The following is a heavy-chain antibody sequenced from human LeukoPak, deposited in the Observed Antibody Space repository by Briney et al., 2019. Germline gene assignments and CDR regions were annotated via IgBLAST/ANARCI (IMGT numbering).Heavy chain of an antibody. Sequence: PGGSLRLSCAASGFTFSAYWMHWVRQAPGKGLVWVSRLNSDGSTTTYADSVKGRFTISRDNAKNTVYLQMNGLRAEDTAVYFCARGMDYYDNRGYTTDSWGQGTLVTVSS. V-gene: IGHV3-74*01. CDR2: LNSDGSTT. J-gene: IGHJ4*02. CDR3: ARGMDYYDNRGYTTDS. D-gene: IGHD3-22*01. CDR1: GFTFSAYW.